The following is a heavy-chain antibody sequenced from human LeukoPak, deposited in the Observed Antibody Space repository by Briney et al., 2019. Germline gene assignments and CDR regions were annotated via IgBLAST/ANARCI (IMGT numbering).Heavy chain of an antibody. D-gene: IGHD6-25*01. V-gene: IGHV3-33*01. CDR2: IWYDGSNK. Sequence: GGSLRLSCAASGFTFSSYGMHWVRQAPGKGLEWVAVIWYDGSNKYYADSVKGRFTISRDNSKNTLYLQMNSLRAEDTAVYYCARPPEAYYSSGWGAFDIWGQGTMVTVSS. CDR3: ARPPEAYYSSGWGAFDI. J-gene: IGHJ3*02. CDR1: GFTFSSYG.